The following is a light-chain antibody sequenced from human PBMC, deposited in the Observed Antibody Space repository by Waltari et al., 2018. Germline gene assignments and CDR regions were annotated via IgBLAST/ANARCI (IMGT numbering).Light chain of an antibody. J-gene: IGLJ2*01. CDR2: AVS. V-gene: IGLV2-23*02. CDR3: SSYAGSSKGV. CDR1: SSHVWNATR. Sequence: QSALPQPASVSGSPGQWITISWPGSSSHVWNATRFSWSPPPPGKAPNLNLYAVSKRPSGVSDRFSGSKSGDMASLTISGLQPEDEAEYFCSSYAGSSKGVFGGGTKVTVL.